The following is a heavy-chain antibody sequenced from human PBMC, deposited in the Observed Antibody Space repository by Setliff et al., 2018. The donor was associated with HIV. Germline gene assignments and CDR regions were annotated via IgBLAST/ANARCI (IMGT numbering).Heavy chain of an antibody. CDR3: ARSPGMFDY. J-gene: IGHJ4*02. CDR1: GFSFSNYD. Sequence: GGSLRLSCVGSGFSFSNYDLNWVRQAPGKGLEWISYSSDTGSTDHADSVKGRFTISRDNSKNTVYLQMTSLRAEDTAVYYCARSPGMFDYWGQGTPVTVSS. D-gene: IGHD1-1*01. V-gene: IGHV3-48*01. CDR2: SSDTGST.